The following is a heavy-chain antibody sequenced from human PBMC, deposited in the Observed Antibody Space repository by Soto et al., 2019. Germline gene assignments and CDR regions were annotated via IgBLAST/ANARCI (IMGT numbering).Heavy chain of an antibody. Sequence: ASVKVSCKASGYTFTSYYMHWVRQAPGQGLEWMGIINPSGGSTSYAQKFQGRVTMTRDTSTSTVYMELSSLRSEDTAVYYCARAPYSRIAARPSPSPDYWGQGTLVTVSS. V-gene: IGHV1-46*01. J-gene: IGHJ4*02. D-gene: IGHD6-6*01. CDR3: ARAPYSRIAARPSPSPDY. CDR1: GYTFTSYY. CDR2: INPSGGST.